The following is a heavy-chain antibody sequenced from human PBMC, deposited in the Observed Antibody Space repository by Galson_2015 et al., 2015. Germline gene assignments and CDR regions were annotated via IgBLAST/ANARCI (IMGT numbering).Heavy chain of an antibody. Sequence: SLRLSCAASGFTFCSYWMHWVRQAPGKGLVWVSRIYTDASSASSADSVKGRFTISSDDAKSTLYLQMNSLRAEDTAVYYCVRGNSGYGNFDYWGQGILVTVSS. CDR3: VRGNSGYGNFDY. D-gene: IGHD5-18*01. CDR2: IYTDASSA. J-gene: IGHJ4*02. CDR1: GFTFCSYW. V-gene: IGHV3-74*01.